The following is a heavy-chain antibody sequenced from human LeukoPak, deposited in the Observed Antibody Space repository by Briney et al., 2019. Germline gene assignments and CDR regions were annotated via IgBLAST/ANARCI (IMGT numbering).Heavy chain of an antibody. Sequence: GSSVKVSCKASGGTFSSYAISWVRRAPGQGLEWMGGIIPIFGTANYAQKFQGRVTITADESTSTAYMELSSLRSEDTAVYYCARVRDCSSTSCYYWFDPWGQGTLVTVSS. CDR1: GGTFSSYA. D-gene: IGHD2-2*01. V-gene: IGHV1-69*01. CDR2: IIPIFGTA. CDR3: ARVRDCSSTSCYYWFDP. J-gene: IGHJ5*02.